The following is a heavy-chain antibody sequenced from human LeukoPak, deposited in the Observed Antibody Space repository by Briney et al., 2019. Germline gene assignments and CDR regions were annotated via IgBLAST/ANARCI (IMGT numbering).Heavy chain of an antibody. CDR1: GGSISSGDYY. D-gene: IGHD3-10*01. CDR2: IYYSGST. Sequence: SETLSLTCTVSGGSISSGDYYWSWIRQPPGEGLEWIGYIYYSGSTYYNPSLKSRVTISVDTSKNQFPLKLSSVTAADTAVYYCARGYYGSGSSTLYDNWFDPWGQGTLVTVSS. J-gene: IGHJ5*02. CDR3: ARGYYGSGSSTLYDNWFDP. V-gene: IGHV4-30-4*01.